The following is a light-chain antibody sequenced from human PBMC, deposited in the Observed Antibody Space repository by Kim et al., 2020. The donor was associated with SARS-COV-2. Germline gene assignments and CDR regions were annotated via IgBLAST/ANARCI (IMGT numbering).Light chain of an antibody. Sequence: LSASVGDRVTITCRTSQSIGTWLAWFQQKPGKPPKLLIYKASSLESGVPSRFSGSGSETEFTLTISSLQPDDFAAYYCQEYVSWTFGQGTKVEIK. CDR1: QSIGTW. J-gene: IGKJ1*01. CDR3: QEYVSWT. CDR2: KAS. V-gene: IGKV1-5*01.